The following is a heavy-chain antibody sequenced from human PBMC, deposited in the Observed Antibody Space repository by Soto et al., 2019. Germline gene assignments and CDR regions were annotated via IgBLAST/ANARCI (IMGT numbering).Heavy chain of an antibody. CDR2: INPSGGST. D-gene: IGHD6-19*01. CDR1: GDSSTSYY. CDR3: ARDRSPYTVAGTPPYYYYGMDV. V-gene: IGHV1-46*03. Sequence: GASVKLSCEACGDSSTSYYMHWVRQAPGQGLEWMGIINPSGGSTSYAQKFQGRVTMTRDTSTSTVYMELSSLRSEDTAVYYCARDRSPYTVAGTPPYYYYGMDVWGQGTTVTVSS. J-gene: IGHJ6*02.